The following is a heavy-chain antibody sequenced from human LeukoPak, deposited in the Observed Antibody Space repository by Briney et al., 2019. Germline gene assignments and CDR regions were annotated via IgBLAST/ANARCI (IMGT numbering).Heavy chain of an antibody. CDR2: VSGSGSTT. CDR3: ARLAVRGVIRRSYYYSVDV. CDR1: GFTFSSYG. V-gene: IGHV3-23*01. J-gene: IGHJ6*04. Sequence: PGGSLRLSCAASGFTFSSYGMSWVRQAPGMGLEWVSSVSGSGSTTYYADSVKGRFTISRDNSKNTLYLQMNSLRAEDTALYYCARLAVRGVIRRSYYYSVDVWGKGTTVTVSS. D-gene: IGHD3-10*01.